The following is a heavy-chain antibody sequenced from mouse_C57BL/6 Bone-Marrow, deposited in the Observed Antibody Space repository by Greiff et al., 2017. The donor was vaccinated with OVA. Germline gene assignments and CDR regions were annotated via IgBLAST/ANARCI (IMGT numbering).Heavy chain of an antibody. CDR1: GYAFSSSW. CDR2: IYPGDGDT. Sequence: VQLQQSGPELVKPGASVQISCKASGYAFSSSWMNWVKQRPGKGLEWIGRIYPGDGDTNYNGKFKGKATLTADKSSSTAYMQLSSLTSEDSAVYFCARSSSGYWFAYWGQGTLVTVSA. D-gene: IGHD3-2*02. J-gene: IGHJ3*01. CDR3: ARSSSGYWFAY. V-gene: IGHV1-82*01.